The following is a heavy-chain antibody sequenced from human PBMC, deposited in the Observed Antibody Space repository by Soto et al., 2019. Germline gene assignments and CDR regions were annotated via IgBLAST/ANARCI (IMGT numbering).Heavy chain of an antibody. V-gene: IGHV3-9*01. CDR2: INWNSDFM. D-gene: IGHD6-19*01. CDR3: AKLDRSYSIGRFDL. Sequence: EVQLVESGGGLVPPGRSLRLSCAASGFVFDDYAMHWVRQPPGKGLEWVAGINWNSDFMTYAVSVKGRFSISRDNAKSSVYLQMNTLRVEDTALYYCAKLDRSYSIGRFDLWGQGALVTVSS. J-gene: IGHJ5*02. CDR1: GFVFDDYA.